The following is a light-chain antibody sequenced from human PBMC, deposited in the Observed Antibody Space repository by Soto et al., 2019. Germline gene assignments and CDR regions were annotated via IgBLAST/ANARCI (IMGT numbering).Light chain of an antibody. V-gene: IGKV3-20*01. J-gene: IGKJ2*01. CDR1: QNVLNNY. CDR3: QQYGGSPLYT. CDR2: GAS. Sequence: EVVLTQSPGTLSLSPGERATLSCRASQNVLNNYLSWYQQKPGQAPRLLIYGASIRVTGIPDRFSGSGSGTDFSLIISSLEPEDFAVYYCQQYGGSPLYTFGRGTKLEIK.